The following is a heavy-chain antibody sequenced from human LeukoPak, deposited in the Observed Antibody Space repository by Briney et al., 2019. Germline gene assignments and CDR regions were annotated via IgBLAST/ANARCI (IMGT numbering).Heavy chain of an antibody. D-gene: IGHD4-4*01. J-gene: IGHJ4*02. CDR2: IHHSGDT. CDR3: ARGRSNSRR. Sequence: SETLSLTCSVYGESFRDYYWSWIRQPPGKGLEWIGQIHHSGDTAYSPSLKSRVTISVDTSRNQFSLQLTSVTAADTALYYCARGRSNSRRWGQGTLVTVSS. V-gene: IGHV4-34*01. CDR1: GESFRDYY.